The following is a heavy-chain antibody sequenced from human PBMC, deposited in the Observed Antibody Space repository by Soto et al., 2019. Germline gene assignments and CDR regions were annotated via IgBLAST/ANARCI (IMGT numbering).Heavy chain of an antibody. V-gene: IGHV1-46*01. D-gene: IGHD2-15*01. Sequence: GASVKVSCKASGYTFINFFIHWVRQAPGQGLEWVGIINPSRRATTSPQKFQGRVTMTRDTATSTVYMDVSSPRFDYTAVYYCARSHCSGGSCYLGAFDIWG. CDR3: ARSHCSGGSCYLGAFDI. J-gene: IGHJ3*02. CDR2: INPSRRAT. CDR1: GYTFINFF.